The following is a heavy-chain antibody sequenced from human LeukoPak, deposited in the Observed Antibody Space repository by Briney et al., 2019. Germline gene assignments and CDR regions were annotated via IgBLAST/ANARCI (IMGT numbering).Heavy chain of an antibody. J-gene: IGHJ4*02. CDR1: GYTFTDYY. CDR3: ARDLAMYSPDLDY. D-gene: IGHD1-26*01. CDR2: INPKTGVT. Sequence: GASVKVSCKASGYTFTDYYLHWVRQAPGHGLEWTGWINPKTGVTKYAQNFQGRVTMTRDTSINTAYMEVSRLRSDDTAVFYCARDLAMYSPDLDYWGQGTLVTVSS. V-gene: IGHV1-2*02.